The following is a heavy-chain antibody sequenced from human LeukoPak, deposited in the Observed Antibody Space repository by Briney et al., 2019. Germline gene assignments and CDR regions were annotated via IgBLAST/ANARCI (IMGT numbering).Heavy chain of an antibody. D-gene: IGHD4-11*01. CDR2: ITSTSSYI. V-gene: IGHV3-21*01. CDR1: GFSLSVYS. CDR3: ASLEVYTKYVIDY. J-gene: IGHJ4*02. Sequence: GGSLRLSCVASGFSLSVYSMSWVRQAPGQGLEWVASITSTSSYIYYADSVKGRFTISRDNAKSSLYLQMNSLRAEDTAVYFCASLEVYTKYVIDYWGQGTLVTVSS.